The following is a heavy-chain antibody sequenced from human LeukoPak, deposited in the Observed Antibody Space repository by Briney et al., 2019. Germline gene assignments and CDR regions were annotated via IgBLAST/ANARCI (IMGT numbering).Heavy chain of an antibody. Sequence: PSETLSLTCTASGDSISSSRYYWGWIRQPPGKGLEWIGSIYYSGSAYYNPSLKSRVTISADTSKNQFSLNLSSVTAADTAVYYCARGSVAGTRVDYWGQGTLVTLSS. V-gene: IGHV4-39*01. CDR1: GDSISSSRYY. D-gene: IGHD6-19*01. CDR2: IYYSGSA. J-gene: IGHJ4*02. CDR3: ARGSVAGTRVDY.